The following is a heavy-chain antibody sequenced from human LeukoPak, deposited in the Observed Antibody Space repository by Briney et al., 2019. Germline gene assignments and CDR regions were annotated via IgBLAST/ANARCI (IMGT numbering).Heavy chain of an antibody. J-gene: IGHJ3*02. CDR3: TRGNRGDNWNDPVIGFDI. V-gene: IGHV4-34*01. CDR2: INHSGST. CDR1: GGSFSGYY. Sequence: SETLSLTCAVYGGSFSGYYWNWIRQPAGKGLEWIGEINHSGSTNYNPSLKRRVTISIDTSKNQFSLKLRFVTAADTAVYYCTRGNRGDNWNDPVIGFDIWGQGTMVTVSS. D-gene: IGHD1-1*01.